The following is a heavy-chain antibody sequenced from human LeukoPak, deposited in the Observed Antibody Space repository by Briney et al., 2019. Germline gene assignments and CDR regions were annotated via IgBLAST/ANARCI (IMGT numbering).Heavy chain of an antibody. CDR3: ARQRNIAGSFDFWSGPINWFHP. J-gene: IGHJ5*02. Sequence: GASVKVSCKASGYSFTTYHIHWVRQAPGQGLEWMGIIKDSGTTIYPQKFQGRVTMTRDTSTSTVYMEVSSLRSGDTAVYYCARQRNIAGSFDFWSGPINWFHPWGQGTLVTVSS. V-gene: IGHV1-46*01. CDR1: GYSFTTYH. D-gene: IGHD3-3*01. CDR2: IKDSGTT.